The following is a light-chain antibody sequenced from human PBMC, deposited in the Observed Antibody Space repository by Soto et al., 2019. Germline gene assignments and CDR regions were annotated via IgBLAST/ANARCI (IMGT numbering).Light chain of an antibody. CDR1: SSDVGGYSY. CDR2: DVS. V-gene: IGLV2-14*01. Sequence: SALTQPASVSGSPGQSIAISCTGTSSDVGGYSYVSWYQQQPGKAPKLVISDVSNRPSGVSDRFSGSKSGNTASLTISGLQTADEADYYCASYTTSSTYVFGTGTKLTVL. J-gene: IGLJ1*01. CDR3: ASYTTSSTYV.